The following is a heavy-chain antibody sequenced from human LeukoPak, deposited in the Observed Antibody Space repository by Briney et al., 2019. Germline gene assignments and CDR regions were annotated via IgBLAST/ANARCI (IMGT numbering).Heavy chain of an antibody. J-gene: IGHJ6*03. V-gene: IGHV1-69*01. D-gene: IGHD5-24*01. CDR2: IIPIFGTA. Sequence: ASVNVSCEASRGTFSGYAIGWVRQAPGQGVEWMGGIIPIFGTANYAQKFQGRVTITADESTSTAYMELSSLRSEDTAVYYCARVVMATINYYYYYMDVWGKGTTVTVSS. CDR1: RGTFSGYA. CDR3: ARVVMATINYYYYYMDV.